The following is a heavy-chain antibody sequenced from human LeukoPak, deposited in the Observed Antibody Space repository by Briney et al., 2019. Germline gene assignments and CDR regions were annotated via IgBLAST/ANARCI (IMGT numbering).Heavy chain of an antibody. CDR3: ARGSRYGDYPYYCDF. D-gene: IGHD4-17*01. J-gene: IGHJ4*02. V-gene: IGHV3-30*02. CDR1: GFTFGSYG. CDR2: VRYDGNNP. Sequence: GGSLRLSCAASGFTFGSYGMHWFRQAPGKGLDWVAFVRYDGNNPYYSASVKGRFTISRDNSKNTVLLQMNNLRLEGAAVYYCARGSRYGDYPYYCDFWGQGTLVTVSS.